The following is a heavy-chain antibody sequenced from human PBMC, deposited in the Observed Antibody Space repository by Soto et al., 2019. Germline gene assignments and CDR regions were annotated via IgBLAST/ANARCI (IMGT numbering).Heavy chain of an antibody. V-gene: IGHV3-66*01. Sequence: GGSLRLSCAASGFTVSSNYMSWVRQAPGKGLEWVSVIYSGGSTYYADSVKGRLTISRDNSKNTLYLQMNSLRAEDTAVYYCARAVDYYYYMDVWGKGTTVTVSS. CDR3: ARAVDYYYYMDV. CDR1: GFTVSSNY. J-gene: IGHJ6*03. CDR2: IYSGGST.